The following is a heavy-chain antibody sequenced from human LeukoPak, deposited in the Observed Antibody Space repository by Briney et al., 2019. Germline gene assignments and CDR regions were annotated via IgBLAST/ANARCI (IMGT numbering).Heavy chain of an antibody. CDR3: ARDENVGANRFGY. CDR2: MNPGGGST. CDR1: GYTFTSYY. J-gene: IGHJ1*01. D-gene: IGHD1-26*01. V-gene: IGHV1-46*01. Sequence: GASVKVSCKASGYTFTSYYMHWVRQAPGQGLEWMGIMNPGGGSTSYAQKFQGRVTMTRDTSTSTVFMELSSLRSEDTAMYYCARDENVGANRFGYWGQGTLVTVSS.